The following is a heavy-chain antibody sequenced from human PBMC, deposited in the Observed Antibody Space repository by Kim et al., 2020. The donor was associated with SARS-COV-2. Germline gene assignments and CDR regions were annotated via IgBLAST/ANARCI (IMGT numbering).Heavy chain of an antibody. V-gene: IGHV3-30-3*01. CDR2: ISYDGSNK. CDR3: ARALGGSYYYGMDV. Sequence: GGSLRLSCAASGFTFSSYAMHWVRQAPGKGLEWVAVISYDGSNKYYADAVNGRCPISIDNSKNTLYLQMNSLRAEDTAVYYCARALGGSYYYGMDVWGQGTAVTVS. D-gene: IGHD1-26*01. J-gene: IGHJ6*02. CDR1: GFTFSSYA.